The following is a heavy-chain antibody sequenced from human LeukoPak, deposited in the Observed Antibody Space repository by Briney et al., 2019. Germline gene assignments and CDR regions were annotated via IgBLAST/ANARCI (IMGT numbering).Heavy chain of an antibody. J-gene: IGHJ4*02. CDR3: ARLGLSMGPLIDY. CDR1: GGSISSYY. D-gene: IGHD2/OR15-2a*01. CDR2: IYYSGST. Sequence: PSETLSLTCTVSGGSISSYYWSWIRQPPGKGLEWIAYIYYSGSTNYNPSLKSRVTISVDTSKNQFSLKLSSVTAADTAVYYCARLGLSMGPLIDYWGQGTLVTVSS. V-gene: IGHV4-59*01.